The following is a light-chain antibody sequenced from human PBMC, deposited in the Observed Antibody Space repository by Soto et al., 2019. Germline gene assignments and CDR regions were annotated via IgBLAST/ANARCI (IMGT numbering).Light chain of an antibody. CDR3: SSYTTSSTLAV. CDR2: DVS. J-gene: IGLJ3*02. V-gene: IGLV2-14*01. CDR1: SSDVGGHNY. Sequence: QSALTQPASVSGSPGQSITISCTGTSSDVGGHNYVSWYQQHPGKAPKLMIYDVSNRPSGVSNRFSGPKSGNTASLTISGLQAEDEADYYCSSYTTSSTLAVFGGGTKLTVL.